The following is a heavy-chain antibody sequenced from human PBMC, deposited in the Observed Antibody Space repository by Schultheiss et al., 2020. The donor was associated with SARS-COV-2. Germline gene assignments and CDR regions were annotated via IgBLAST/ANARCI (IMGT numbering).Heavy chain of an antibody. CDR3: ARYSSSWSESFDY. CDR2: INPNSGGT. J-gene: IGHJ4*02. V-gene: IGHV1-2*02. CDR1: GYTFTGYY. Sequence: GESLKISCKASGYTFTGYYMHWVRQAPGQGLEWMGWINPNSGGTNYAQKLQGRVTMTTDTSTSTAYMELRSLRSDDTAVYYCARYSSSWSESFDYWGQGTLVTVSS. D-gene: IGHD6-13*01.